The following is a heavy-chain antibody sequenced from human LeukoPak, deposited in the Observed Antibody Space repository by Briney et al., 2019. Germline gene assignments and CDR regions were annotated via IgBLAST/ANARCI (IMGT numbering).Heavy chain of an antibody. CDR3: VREYSGWLAAAGA. D-gene: IGHD6-13*01. CDR1: GFTFSSYW. CDR2: ISTDGSST. V-gene: IGHV3-74*01. Sequence: GGSLRLSCAASGFTFSSYWMHWVRQAPGKGLVWVSRISTDGSSTTYADFVKGRFTISRDNAKNTLYLQMNSLRAEDTAVYYCVREYSGWLAAAGAWGQGTLVTVSS. J-gene: IGHJ4*02.